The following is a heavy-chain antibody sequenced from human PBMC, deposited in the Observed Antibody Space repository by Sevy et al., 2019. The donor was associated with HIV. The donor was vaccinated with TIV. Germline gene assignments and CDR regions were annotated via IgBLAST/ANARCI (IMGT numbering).Heavy chain of an antibody. CDR1: AGSFSGYY. D-gene: IGHD1-20*01. Sequence: SESLSLTCAVYAGSFSGYYWTWIRQPPGKGLEWIDRINYSGGANYSPSLKSRVTISVDTSKNQFSLKLTSVTAADTAVYYCAREGAQLTGNWSYNWFDPWGQGTPVTVSS. V-gene: IGHV4-34*01. CDR3: AREGAQLTGNWSYNWFDP. CDR2: INYSGGA. J-gene: IGHJ5*02.